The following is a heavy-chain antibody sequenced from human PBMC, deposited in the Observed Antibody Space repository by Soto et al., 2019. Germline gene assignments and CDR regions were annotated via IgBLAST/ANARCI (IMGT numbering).Heavy chain of an antibody. Sequence: EVQLVESGGGLVQPGGSLRLSCAASGFTLRDYWMSWVRQAPGKGLEWVANIKQDGSEIYYVDYVEGRLNISRDNAKNSLFLQMNSLRAEDTAVYYCLITSAAFDIWGQGTLVNVSS. CDR2: IKQDGSEI. V-gene: IGHV3-7*01. CDR3: LITSAAFDI. J-gene: IGHJ3*02. CDR1: GFTLRDYW. D-gene: IGHD1-20*01.